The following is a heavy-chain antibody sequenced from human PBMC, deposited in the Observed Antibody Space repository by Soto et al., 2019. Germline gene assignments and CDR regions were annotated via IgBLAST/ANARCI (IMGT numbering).Heavy chain of an antibody. D-gene: IGHD1-1*01. V-gene: IGHV3-33*01. CDR1: GFTFSSYG. J-gene: IGHJ6*03. CDR2: IWYDGSNK. CDR3: ARDPDFTGTRDDHYYYYMDV. Sequence: GGSLRLSCAASGFTFSSYGMHWVRQAPGKGLEWVAVIWYDGSNKYYADSVKGRFTISRDNSKNTLYLQMNSLRAEDTAVYYCARDPDFTGTRDDHYYYYMDVWGKGTTVTVSS.